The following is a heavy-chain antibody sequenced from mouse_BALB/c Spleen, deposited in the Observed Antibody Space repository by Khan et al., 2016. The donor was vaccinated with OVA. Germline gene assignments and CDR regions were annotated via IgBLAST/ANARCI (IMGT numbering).Heavy chain of an antibody. J-gene: IGHJ4*01. V-gene: IGHV2-6-1*01. CDR3: ARQPYQHYFIKDY. D-gene: IGHD1-1*01. Sequence: QVQLKESGPGLVAPSQSLSITCTISGFSLTNYGVHWVRQPPGKGLEWLVVIWSDGSTTYDSALKSRLSISKDNSKSQVFLKMNSLQTDDTAMYYCARQPYQHYFIKDYWGQGTSITVSS. CDR1: GFSLTNYG. CDR2: IWSDGST.